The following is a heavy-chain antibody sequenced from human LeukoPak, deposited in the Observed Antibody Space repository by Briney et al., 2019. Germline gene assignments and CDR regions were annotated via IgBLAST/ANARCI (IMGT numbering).Heavy chain of an antibody. CDR3: ARVAALRHYFDN. CDR2: ISSSSSYI. CDR1: GFTFSSYS. D-gene: IGHD6-19*01. Sequence: GGSLRLSCAASGFTFSSYSMNWVRQAPGKGLEWVSSISSSSSYIYYADSVKGRFTISRDNAKNSLYLQMNSLRAEDTAVYYCARVAALRHYFDNWGEGTLVSASS. J-gene: IGHJ4*02. V-gene: IGHV3-21*01.